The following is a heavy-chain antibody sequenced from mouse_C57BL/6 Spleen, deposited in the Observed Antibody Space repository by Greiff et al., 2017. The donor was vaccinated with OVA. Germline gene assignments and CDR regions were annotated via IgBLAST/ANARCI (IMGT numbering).Heavy chain of an antibody. CDR1: GYTFTSYG. D-gene: IGHD1-1*01. CDR3: ATNYYGSSYGYVDV. Sequence: QVQLQQSGAELARPGASVKLSCKASGYTFTSYGISWVKQRTGQGLEWIGEIYPRSGNTYYNEKFKGKATLTADKSSSTAYMELRSLTSEDSAVYFCATNYYGSSYGYVDVWGTGTTVTVSS. CDR2: IYPRSGNT. V-gene: IGHV1-81*01. J-gene: IGHJ1*03.